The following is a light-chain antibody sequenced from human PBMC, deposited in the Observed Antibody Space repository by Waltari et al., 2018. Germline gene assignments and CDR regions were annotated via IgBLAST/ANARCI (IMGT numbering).Light chain of an antibody. J-gene: IGLJ3*02. V-gene: IGLV2-23*01. CDR3: CSYAGSYTWV. CDR1: SSDVGNYNL. Sequence: QSALTQPASVSGSPGQSITISCTGTSSDVGNYNLVSWYQQDPGQAPKVLIYDDNRRPSGVSDRFPGSKSGNTASLTISGVQAEDEAYYYCCSYAGSYTWVFGGGTKLTVL. CDR2: DDN.